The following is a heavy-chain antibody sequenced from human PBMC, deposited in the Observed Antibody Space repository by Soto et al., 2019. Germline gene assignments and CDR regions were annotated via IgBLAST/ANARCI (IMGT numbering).Heavy chain of an antibody. CDR2: ISGSGGST. D-gene: IGHD1-1*01. CDR3: AKREGYGSVDY. CDR1: GLTFTNNA. Sequence: EVQLLESGGGLVQLGGPLTPSCAPPGLTFTNNALSWSGQAPGKGLEWFSLISGSGGSTSYADSVKGRFTISRDNSKNTLHLQMNSLTAEDTAVYYCAKREGYGSVDYWGQGTLVTVSS. J-gene: IGHJ4*02. V-gene: IGHV3-23*01.